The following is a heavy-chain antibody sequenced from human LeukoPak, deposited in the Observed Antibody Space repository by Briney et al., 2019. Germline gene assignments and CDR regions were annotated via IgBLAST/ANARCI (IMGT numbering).Heavy chain of an antibody. Sequence: PGGSPRLSCAATGFTLSDHWMHWVRQAPGKGLVWVSRINSDGSSTTYADSVKGRFAISRDNAKNTLYLQLNSLRAEDTAVYYCARAAYYESSGGLDYFDSWGQGTLVTVSS. V-gene: IGHV3-74*03. D-gene: IGHD3-22*01. CDR1: GFTLSDHW. J-gene: IGHJ4*02. CDR2: INSDGSST. CDR3: ARAAYYESSGGLDYFDS.